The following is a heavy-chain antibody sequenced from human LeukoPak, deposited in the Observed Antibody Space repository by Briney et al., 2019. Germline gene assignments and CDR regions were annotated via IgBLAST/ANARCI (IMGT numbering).Heavy chain of an antibody. J-gene: IGHJ6*03. CDR2: ISHTGGSP. CDR1: GFTFSYYA. V-gene: IGHV3-23*01. Sequence: GGSLRLSCVASGFTFSYYAMSWVRQVPGKGLEWVSSISHTGGSPYYADSVKGRFTVSRDNSKNTLYLQMNSLAVEDTAIYYCAKNADRGAYCRGGSCYPYYYYYMDVWGTGTAVTISS. CDR3: AKNADRGAYCRGGSCYPYYYYYMDV. D-gene: IGHD2-15*01.